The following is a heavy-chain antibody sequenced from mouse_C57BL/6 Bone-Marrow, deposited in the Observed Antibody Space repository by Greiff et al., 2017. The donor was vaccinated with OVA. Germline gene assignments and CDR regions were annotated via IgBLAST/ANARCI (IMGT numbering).Heavy chain of an antibody. CDR3: ARGDYN. CDR2: INPNNGGT. D-gene: IGHD2-4*01. CDR1: GYTFTDYY. V-gene: IGHV1-26*01. Sequence: EVQLQQSGPELVKPGASVKISCKASGYTFTDYYMNWVKQSHGKSLEWIGDINPNNGGTSYNQKFKGKATLTVDKSSSTAYMELRSLTSEDSAVYYCARGDYNWGKGTTLTVSS. J-gene: IGHJ2*01.